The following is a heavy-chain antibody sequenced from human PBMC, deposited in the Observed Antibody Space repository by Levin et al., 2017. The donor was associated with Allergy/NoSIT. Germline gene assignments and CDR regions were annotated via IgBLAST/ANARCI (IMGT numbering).Heavy chain of an antibody. CDR2: IYYSGST. CDR3: ARVRIAARPIGMDV. CDR1: GGSISSSSYY. V-gene: IGHV4-39*07. D-gene: IGHD6-6*01. Sequence: SQTLSLTCTVSGGSISSSSYYWGWIRQPPGKGLEWIGSIYYSGSTYYNPSLKSRVTISVDTSKNQFSLKLSSVTAADTAVYYCARVRIAARPIGMDVWGQGTTVTVSS. J-gene: IGHJ6*02.